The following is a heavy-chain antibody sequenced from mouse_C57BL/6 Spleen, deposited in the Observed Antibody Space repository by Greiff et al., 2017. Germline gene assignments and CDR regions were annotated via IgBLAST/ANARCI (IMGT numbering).Heavy chain of an antibody. V-gene: IGHV14-1*01. Sequence: VQLQQSGAELVRPGASVKLSCTASGFNIKDYYMHWVKQRPAQGLEWIGRIDPEDGDTEYAPKFQGKATMTADTSSNTAYLQLSSLTSEDTAVYYCTLIYYGNYVGFAYWGQGTLVTVSA. CDR2: IDPEDGDT. D-gene: IGHD2-1*01. CDR3: TLIYYGNYVGFAY. CDR1: GFNIKDYY. J-gene: IGHJ3*01.